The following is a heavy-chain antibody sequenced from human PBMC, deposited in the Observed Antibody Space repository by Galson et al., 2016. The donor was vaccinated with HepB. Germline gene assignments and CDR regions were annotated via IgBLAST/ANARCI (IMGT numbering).Heavy chain of an antibody. V-gene: IGHV4-31*03. CDR1: GASVGSGGYF. CDR3: AREQGYCNGGSCYSYATDV. D-gene: IGHD2-15*01. Sequence: TLSLTCSVSGASVGSGGYFWTWIRQHPGKGLEWIGYIYYSGATHYNPSLKSRVTISADASNNQFSLRLSSVTAADTAVYYCAREQGYCNGGSCYSYATDVWGKGTTVTVSS. CDR2: IYYSGAT. J-gene: IGHJ6*04.